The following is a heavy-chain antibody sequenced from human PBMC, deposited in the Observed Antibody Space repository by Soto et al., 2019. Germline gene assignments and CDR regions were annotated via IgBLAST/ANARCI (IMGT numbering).Heavy chain of an antibody. Sequence: LRLSCAASGFTFSSYAMHWVRQAPGKGLEWVAVISYDGSNKYYADSVKGRFTISRDNSKNTLYLQMNSLRAEDTAVYYCARVGYSSGLTGFDYWGQGTLVTVSS. CDR1: GFTFSSYA. J-gene: IGHJ4*02. V-gene: IGHV3-30-3*01. CDR3: ARVGYSSGLTGFDY. CDR2: ISYDGSNK. D-gene: IGHD6-19*01.